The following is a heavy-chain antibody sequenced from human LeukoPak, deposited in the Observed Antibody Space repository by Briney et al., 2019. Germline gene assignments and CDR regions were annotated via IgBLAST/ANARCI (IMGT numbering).Heavy chain of an antibody. J-gene: IGHJ4*02. CDR3: ARLKRGTATAFDY. V-gene: IGHV4-59*08. D-gene: IGHD5-18*01. CDR1: GGSISSYY. CDR2: IYYSGST. Sequence: SETLSLTCTVSGGSISSYYWSWIRQSPGKGLEWIGYIYYSGSTNYNPSLKSRVTISVDTSKNQFSLKLSSVTAADTAVYYCARLKRGTATAFDYWGQGTLVTVSS.